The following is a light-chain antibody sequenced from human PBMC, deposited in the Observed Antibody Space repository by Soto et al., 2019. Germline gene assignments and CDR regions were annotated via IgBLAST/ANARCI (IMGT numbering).Light chain of an antibody. J-gene: IGKJ1*01. CDR1: QSVSSY. CDR2: DAS. Sequence: EIVLTQSPATLSVSPGERVTLSCRASQSVSSYLAWYQQRPGQAPKLLIYDASNRAAGIPARFSGSGSGTDFTLTISSLEPDDFAVYYCQQRAYWPRTFGQGTKVDIK. CDR3: QQRAYWPRT. V-gene: IGKV3-11*01.